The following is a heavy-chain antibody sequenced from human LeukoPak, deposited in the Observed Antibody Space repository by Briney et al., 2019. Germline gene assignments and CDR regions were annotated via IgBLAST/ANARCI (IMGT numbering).Heavy chain of an antibody. CDR3: ARGRRYRSSSSKADSSYYYYMDV. V-gene: IGHV1-8*01. CDR1: GYTFTSYD. D-gene: IGHD6-13*01. Sequence: ASVKVSCKASGYTFTSYDINWVRQATGQGLEWMGWMNPNSGNTGCAQKFQGRVTMTRNTSISTAYMELSSLRSEDTAVYYCARGRRYRSSSSKADSSYYYYMDVWGKGTTVTVSS. J-gene: IGHJ6*03. CDR2: MNPNSGNT.